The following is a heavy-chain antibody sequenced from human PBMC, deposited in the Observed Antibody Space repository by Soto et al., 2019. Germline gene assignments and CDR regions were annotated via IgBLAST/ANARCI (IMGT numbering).Heavy chain of an antibody. CDR2: IYSGGST. Sequence: EVQLVETGGGLIQPGGSLRLSCAASGFTVSSNYMSWVRQAPGKGLEWVSVIYSGGSTYYADSVKGRFTISRDNSKNTLYLQMNSLRAEDTAVYYCAREGAGYCSGGSCSQEGAFDIWGQGTMVTVSS. D-gene: IGHD2-15*01. CDR3: AREGAGYCSGGSCSQEGAFDI. CDR1: GFTVSSNY. J-gene: IGHJ3*02. V-gene: IGHV3-53*02.